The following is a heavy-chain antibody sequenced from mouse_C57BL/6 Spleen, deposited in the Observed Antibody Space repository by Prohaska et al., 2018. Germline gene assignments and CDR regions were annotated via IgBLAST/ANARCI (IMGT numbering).Heavy chain of an antibody. Sequence: QVQLQQFGPELVKPGASVKLSCKASGYTFTSYDIKWVKQRPGKGLEWIGWSKRRDGSTKYNEKCKGKAKLTVDTSASTAYMELHSLTSEDSAVYFCARSRDYGSSYGYFDVWGTGTTVTVSS. CDR1: GYTFTSYD. J-gene: IGHJ1*03. D-gene: IGHD1-1*01. CDR2: SKRRDGST. CDR3: ARSRDYGSSYGYFDV. V-gene: IGHV1-85*01.